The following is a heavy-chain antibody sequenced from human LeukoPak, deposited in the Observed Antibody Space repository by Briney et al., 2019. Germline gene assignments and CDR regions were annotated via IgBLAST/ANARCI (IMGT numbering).Heavy chain of an antibody. CDR3: ARDQVAGYYYFDY. J-gene: IGHJ4*02. CDR1: GYTFTSYG. Sequence: VASVKVSCKASGYTFTSYGISWVRQAPGQGLEWMGGIIPIFGTANYAQKFQGRVTNTADKSTSTAYMELSSLRSEDTAVYYCARDQVAGYYYFDYWGQGTLVTVSS. V-gene: IGHV1-69*06. D-gene: IGHD2-21*01. CDR2: IIPIFGTA.